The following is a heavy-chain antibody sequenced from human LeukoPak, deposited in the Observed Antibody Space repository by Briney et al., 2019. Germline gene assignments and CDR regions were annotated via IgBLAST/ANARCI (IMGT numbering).Heavy chain of an antibody. CDR2: INTGSTYM. D-gene: IGHD1-1*01. J-gene: IGHJ6*03. Sequence: GGTLRLSCAASGFYFSGYSMNWVRQAPGKGLEWVSSINTGSTYMYYADSVKGRFTISRDNAKNSLHLQMYSLRAEDTAVYFCARVEATTGRNYHYYYMDVWGKGTTVTVSS. V-gene: IGHV3-21*01. CDR3: ARVEATTGRNYHYYYMDV. CDR1: GFYFSGYS.